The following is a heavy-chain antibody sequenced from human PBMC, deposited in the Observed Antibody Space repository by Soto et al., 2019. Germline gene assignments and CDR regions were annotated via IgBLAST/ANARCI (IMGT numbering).Heavy chain of an antibody. Sequence: QGQLVQSAGEVKKPGASVKVSCTASGYSFTSYGISWVRRAPGQGLEWMGWISPYNGHTQFVERFQGRVTMTTDTSTKTAYMELRNLRSDDTAHYYCARDLTIVPATHPRLENYGMDVWGKGTTVIVSS. CDR2: ISPYNGHT. CDR3: ARDLTIVPATHPRLENYGMDV. V-gene: IGHV1-18*01. J-gene: IGHJ6*04. D-gene: IGHD2-2*01. CDR1: GYSFTSYG.